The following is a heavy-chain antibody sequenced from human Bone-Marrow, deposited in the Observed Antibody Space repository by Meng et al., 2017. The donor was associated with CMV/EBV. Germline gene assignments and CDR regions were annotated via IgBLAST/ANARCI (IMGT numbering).Heavy chain of an antibody. J-gene: IGHJ5*02. V-gene: IGHV4-59*01. CDR3: AGENSENWFDP. D-gene: IGHD4-23*01. CDR1: GGSISSYY. CDR2: IYYSGST. Sequence: SETLSLTCTVSGGSISSYYWSWIRQPPGKGLEWIGYIYYSGSTNYNPSLKSRVTISVDTSKNQFSPKLSSVTAADTAVYYCAGENSENWFDPWGQGTLVTVSS.